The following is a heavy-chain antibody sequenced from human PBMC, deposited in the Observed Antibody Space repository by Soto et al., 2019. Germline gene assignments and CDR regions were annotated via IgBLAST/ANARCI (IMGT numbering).Heavy chain of an antibody. V-gene: IGHV3-33*01. CDR2: VWYDESNK. Sequence: QVELVESGGGVVQPGRSLRLSCAAFGFTFSSYGMHWVRQAPGKGLEWVAVVWYDESNKYYADSVKGRFTISRDNSKNTLYLQMNSLRAEDTAVYFCARDGGVDYYYDMDVWGKGTTVTVSS. CDR1: GFTFSSYG. CDR3: ARDGGVDYYYDMDV. D-gene: IGHD2-8*02. J-gene: IGHJ6*03.